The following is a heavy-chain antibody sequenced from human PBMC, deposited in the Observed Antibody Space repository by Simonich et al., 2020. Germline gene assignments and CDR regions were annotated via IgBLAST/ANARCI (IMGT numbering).Heavy chain of an antibody. J-gene: IGHJ5*02. V-gene: IGHV1-8*03. CDR3: ARARYCSSTSCYNWFDP. CDR2: SNPNRGNT. D-gene: IGHD2-2*01. CDR1: GYTFTSYD. Sequence: QVQLVQSGAEVKKPGASVKVSCKASGYTFTSYDINWVRQATGQGVGSMGWSNPNRGNTGYAQKFQGRVAITRNTSISTAYMELSSLRSEDTAVYYCARARYCSSTSCYNWFDPWGQGTLVTVSS.